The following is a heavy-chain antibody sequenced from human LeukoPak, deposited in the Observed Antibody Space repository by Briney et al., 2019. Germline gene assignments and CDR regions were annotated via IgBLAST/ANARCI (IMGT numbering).Heavy chain of an antibody. D-gene: IGHD3-22*01. J-gene: IGHJ4*02. CDR3: ARVRGYDTSDFDY. CDR2: LNTGVSST. Sequence: GGSLRLSCAASGFTFSSFWMHWVRQAPGKGLVWVSRLNTGVSSTTYADFVKGRFTISRDNAKNTLYLQMNSLRVEDTAMYYCARVRGYDTSDFDYWGQGTLVTVSS. V-gene: IGHV3-74*01. CDR1: GFTFSSFW.